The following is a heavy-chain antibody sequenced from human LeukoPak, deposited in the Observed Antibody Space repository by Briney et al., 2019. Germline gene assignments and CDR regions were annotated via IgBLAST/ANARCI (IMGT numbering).Heavy chain of an antibody. CDR1: GGTFIAYW. CDR2: IKPDGSDK. CDR3: ARGFLDY. J-gene: IGHJ4*02. Sequence: AGSLRLSCAASGGTFIAYWMGWVRQAPGRGLEWVANIKPDGSDKYYVDSVKGRFTISRDNAKNSLYLQMNSLRAEDSAVYYCARGFLDYWGQGTLVTVSS. V-gene: IGHV3-7*04. D-gene: IGHD3-3*01.